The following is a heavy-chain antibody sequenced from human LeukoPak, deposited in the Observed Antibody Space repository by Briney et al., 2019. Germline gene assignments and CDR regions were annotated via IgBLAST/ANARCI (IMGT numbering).Heavy chain of an antibody. CDR3: ATGYRSAYSWDS. CDR1: GFTFSVYY. V-gene: IGHV3-74*03. D-gene: IGHD5-12*01. CDR2: ISPVATNS. J-gene: IGHJ4*02. Sequence: GESLRLSCAASGFTFSVYYMFWVRQAPGKGLAWVSNISPVATNSKYADFVEGRFTISRGNAKNTLYLQLNSLRVEDAAVYYCATGYRSAYSWDSWGQGTLVTVSS.